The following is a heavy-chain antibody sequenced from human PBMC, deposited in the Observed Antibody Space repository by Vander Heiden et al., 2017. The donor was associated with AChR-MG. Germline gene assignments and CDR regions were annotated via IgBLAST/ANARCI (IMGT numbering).Heavy chain of an antibody. J-gene: IGHJ4*02. D-gene: IGHD6-19*01. CDR2: INPNSGGT. CDR1: GYTFTGYY. Sequence: QVQLVQSGAEVKKPRASVKVSCKASGYTFTGYYMHWVRQAPGQGLEWMGRINPNSGGTNYAQKFQGRVTMTRDTSISTAYMELSRLRSDDTAVYYCARGQVKYSSGWLLPGYWGQGTLVTVSS. CDR3: ARGQVKYSSGWLLPGY. V-gene: IGHV1-2*06.